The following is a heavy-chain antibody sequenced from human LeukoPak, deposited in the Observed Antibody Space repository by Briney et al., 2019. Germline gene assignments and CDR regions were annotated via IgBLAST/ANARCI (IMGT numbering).Heavy chain of an antibody. CDR1: GYTFTRYG. CDR2: ISAYNGNT. V-gene: IGHV1-18*01. CDR3: ARGLRYFDWFDY. Sequence: GASVKVSCKASGYTFTRYGISWVRQAPGQGLEWMGWISAYNGNTNYAQKFQGRVTMTTDISTSAAYMELRSLRSDDTAVYYCARGLRYFDWFDYWGQGTLVTVSS. J-gene: IGHJ4*02. D-gene: IGHD3-9*01.